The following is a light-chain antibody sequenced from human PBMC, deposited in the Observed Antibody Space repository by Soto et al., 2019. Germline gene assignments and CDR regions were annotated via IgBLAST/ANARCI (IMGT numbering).Light chain of an antibody. J-gene: IGKJ4*01. Sequence: EIVLTQSPGTLSLSPGERATLSCRASQSVSSSYLAWYQQKPGQAPRLLIYGASSRATGIPDRFSGRGSGTDFTLTISRLEPEDFAVYYCQQYGSSPPGLTFGGGTKVEIK. CDR2: GAS. CDR3: QQYGSSPPGLT. V-gene: IGKV3-20*01. CDR1: QSVSSSY.